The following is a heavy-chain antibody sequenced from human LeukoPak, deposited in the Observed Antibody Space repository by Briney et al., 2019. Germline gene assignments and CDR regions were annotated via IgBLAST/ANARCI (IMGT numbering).Heavy chain of an antibody. CDR3: VRDYNWAFDV. Sequence: PGGSLRLSCAASGFTFSSYSMNWVRQAPGKGLEWLSFIDGSGTIPYYADSVRGRFTISINDAKTSLYLHMTSLRAEDTAVYYCVRDYNWAFDVWGQGTMVAVSS. V-gene: IGHV3-48*01. CDR1: GFTFSSYS. J-gene: IGHJ3*01. D-gene: IGHD1-20*01. CDR2: IDGSGTIP.